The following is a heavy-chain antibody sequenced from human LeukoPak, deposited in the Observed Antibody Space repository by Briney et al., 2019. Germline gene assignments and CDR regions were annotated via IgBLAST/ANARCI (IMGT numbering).Heavy chain of an antibody. J-gene: IGHJ3*02. CDR1: GGSFSGYY. Sequence: SETLSLTCAVYGGSFSGYYWSWIRQPPGKGLEWIGYMYYSGSTYSNLSLKSRVTISVDTSKNQFSLKLSSVTAADTAVYYCARGLDTNDWSDAFDIWGQGTMVTVSS. CDR3: ARGLDTNDWSDAFDI. CDR2: MYYSGST. D-gene: IGHD2-21*01. V-gene: IGHV4-59*12.